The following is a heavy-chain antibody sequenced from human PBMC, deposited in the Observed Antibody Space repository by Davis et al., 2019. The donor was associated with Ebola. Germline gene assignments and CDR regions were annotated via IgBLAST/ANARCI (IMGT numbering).Heavy chain of an antibody. CDR2: IYSSGST. CDR1: GGSISSSSYY. V-gene: IGHV4-39*01. D-gene: IGHD5-18*01. CDR3: ARPVSPGYSYGYYYYDMDV. Sequence: SETLSLTCTVSGGSISSSSYYWGWIRQPPGKGLEWIGSIYSSGSTYYNPSLESPVTISVDTSKNQLSLKLTSVTAADTAVYYCARPVSPGYSYGYYYYDMDVWGQGTTVTVSS. J-gene: IGHJ6*02.